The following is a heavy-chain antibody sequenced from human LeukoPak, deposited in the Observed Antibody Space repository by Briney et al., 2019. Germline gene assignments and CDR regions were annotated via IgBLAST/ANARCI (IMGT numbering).Heavy chain of an antibody. V-gene: IGHV4-59*01. CDR2: IHYSGST. Sequence: SETLSLTCTVSGGSIRSSYWNWVRQPPGKGLEWIGYIHYSGSTNYNPSLKSRVTISVDTSKNQFSLKLRSVTAADTAVYYWSRAKGGTDATCYMPGDNWGQGTLVTVSS. CDR3: SRAKGGTDATCYMPGDN. CDR1: GGSIRSSY. D-gene: IGHD1-26*01. J-gene: IGHJ4*02.